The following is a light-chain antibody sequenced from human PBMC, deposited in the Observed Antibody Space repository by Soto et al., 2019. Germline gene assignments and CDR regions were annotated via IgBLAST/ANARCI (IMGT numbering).Light chain of an antibody. CDR2: AAS. CDR3: QQLNSYLP. J-gene: IGKJ4*01. CDR1: QGISSY. V-gene: IGKV1-9*01. Sequence: DIQLTQSPSFLSASVGDRVTIACRASQGISSYLAWYQQKPGKAPNLLIYAASTLQSGVPSRFSGSGSGTEFTLTISSLQPEDFATFYCQQLNSYLPFGGGTKLEIK.